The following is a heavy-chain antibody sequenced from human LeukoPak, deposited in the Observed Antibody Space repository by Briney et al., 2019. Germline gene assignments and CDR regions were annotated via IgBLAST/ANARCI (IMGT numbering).Heavy chain of an antibody. V-gene: IGHV4-39*01. CDR3: ARLWRAAIDY. D-gene: IGHD1-1*01. CDR1: GASISSSSYY. Sequence: SETLSLTCAVSGASISSSSYYWGWIRQPPGKGLEWIGSIYYSGSTYYNPSLKSRVTTSADTSKNQFSLKLSSVTAADTAVYYCARLWRAAIDYGGQGTLVTVSS. CDR2: IYYSGST. J-gene: IGHJ4*02.